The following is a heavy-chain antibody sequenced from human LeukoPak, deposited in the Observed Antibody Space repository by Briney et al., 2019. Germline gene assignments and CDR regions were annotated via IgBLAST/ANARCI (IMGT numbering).Heavy chain of an antibody. J-gene: IGHJ3*02. V-gene: IGHV4-59*01. CDR1: GGSITTYH. CDR2: VFYSGWT. Sequence: KSAESLSLTCSVSGGSITTYHWNWIRQPPGKGLEWIGCVFYSGWTYYNPALKNRATISVHISKRQFSLTLTSVTAADTAVDYCARTNDFEIWGLGTLVAVSS. CDR3: ARTNDFEI.